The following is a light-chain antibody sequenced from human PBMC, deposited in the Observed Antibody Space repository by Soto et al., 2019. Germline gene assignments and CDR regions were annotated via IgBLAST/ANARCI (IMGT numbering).Light chain of an antibody. Sequence: QSVLTQPASVSGSPGQSITISCTGTSSDVGGYNSVSWYQHHPGKAPKLMIYDVSYWPSGVSSRFSGSKSGNTASLTISGLQAEDEADYYCNSYTSSSTVVFGGGTKLTVL. CDR2: DVS. CDR3: NSYTSSSTVV. CDR1: SSDVGGYNS. V-gene: IGLV2-14*03. J-gene: IGLJ2*01.